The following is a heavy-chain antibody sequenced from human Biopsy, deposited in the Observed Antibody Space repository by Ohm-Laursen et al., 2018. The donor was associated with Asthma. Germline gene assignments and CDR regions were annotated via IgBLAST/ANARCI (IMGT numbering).Heavy chain of an antibody. CDR1: GFPFTAYY. J-gene: IGHJ4*02. Sequence: ASVKVSCKTSGFPFTAYYIRWVRQAPGQGLEWMGWISLNTGDANLAQKFRGWVTMTRDTSISTAYLVLSGLKSHDTAVYYCARAPYSDAIDSWGQGTLVAVSS. V-gene: IGHV1-2*04. CDR3: ARAPYSDAIDS. CDR2: ISLNTGDA. D-gene: IGHD1-26*01.